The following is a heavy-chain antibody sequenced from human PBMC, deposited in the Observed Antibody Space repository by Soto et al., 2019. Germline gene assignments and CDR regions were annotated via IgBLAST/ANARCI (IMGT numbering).Heavy chain of an antibody. J-gene: IGHJ2*01. CDR1: GGSISNLNW. CDR2: IYHSGTT. V-gene: IGHV4-4*02. CDR3: ARLYSSGSNCYFDL. Sequence: QVQLQESGPGLVKPSGTLSLTCAVSGGSISNLNWWSWVRQPPGKGLEWIGEIYHSGTTHYNPSLKSRLSISVDKSKNQFSLGLTSVNAADTAVYYCARLYSSGSNCYFDLWGRGTLVTVSS. D-gene: IGHD6-19*01.